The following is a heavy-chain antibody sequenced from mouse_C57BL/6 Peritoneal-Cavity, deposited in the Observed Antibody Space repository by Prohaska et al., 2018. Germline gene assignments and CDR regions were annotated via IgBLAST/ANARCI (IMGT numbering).Heavy chain of an antibody. CDR3: ARSYDYSAWFAY. CDR1: GFSLSTSGMG. V-gene: IGHV8-12*01. D-gene: IGHD2-4*01. Sequence: QVTLKESGPGILQSSQTLSLTCSFSGFSLSTSGMGVSWIRQPSGKGLEWLAHIYWDDDKRYNPSLKSRLTISKDTSRNQVFLNITSVDTADTDTFYCARSYDYSAWFAYGGSRTIVTVSA. CDR2: IYWDDDK. J-gene: IGHJ3*01.